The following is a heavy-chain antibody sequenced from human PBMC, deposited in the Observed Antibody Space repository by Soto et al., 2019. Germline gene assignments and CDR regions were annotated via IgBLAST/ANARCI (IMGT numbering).Heavy chain of an antibody. CDR2: IYSGTGTGT. CDR1: GFTVSSNY. CDR3: PRHDYGNLSCFDP. Sequence: EMQLVESGGGLVQSGGSLRLSCVVSGFTVSSNYMSWVRQAPGKGLEWVSVIYSGTGTGTYYADSVKGRCTISRDNSKYSLEHHMGSQRCEDTGVYYCPRHDYGNLSCFDPWGQGTLVTVSS. V-gene: IGHV3-66*04. J-gene: IGHJ5*02. D-gene: IGHD4-17*01.